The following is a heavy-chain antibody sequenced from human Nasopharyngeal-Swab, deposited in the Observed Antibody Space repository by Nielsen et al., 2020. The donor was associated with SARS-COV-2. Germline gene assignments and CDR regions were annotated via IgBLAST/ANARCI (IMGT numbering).Heavy chain of an antibody. CDR3: AKWFGPYVTAADY. J-gene: IGHJ4*02. CDR1: GFIFGSYA. Sequence: GESLKISCAASGFIFGSYAMTWVRQAPGKGLEWVSRVYSGGSGIRYADSVRGRFTISRDDSKNTVYLQMNGLRAEDTALYYCAKWFGPYVTAADYWGQGTLVTVSS. CDR2: VYSGGSGI. V-gene: IGHV3-23*03. D-gene: IGHD2-2*01.